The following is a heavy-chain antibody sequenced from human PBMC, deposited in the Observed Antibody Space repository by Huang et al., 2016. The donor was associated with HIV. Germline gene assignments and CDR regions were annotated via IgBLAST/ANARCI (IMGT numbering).Heavy chain of an antibody. Sequence: QVQLVESGGGLVKPGGSLRLACEASGFSFSDYYMSWIRRAPGKGLGWISYISISGGSIYYADSVRGRFTISRDNAKNSLYLQTNSLRVEDTAIYYCVREREMATLRVRSFDSWGQGTLVTVSS. V-gene: IGHV3-11*01. CDR3: VREREMATLRVRSFDS. CDR2: ISISGGSI. J-gene: IGHJ4*02. CDR1: GFSFSDYY.